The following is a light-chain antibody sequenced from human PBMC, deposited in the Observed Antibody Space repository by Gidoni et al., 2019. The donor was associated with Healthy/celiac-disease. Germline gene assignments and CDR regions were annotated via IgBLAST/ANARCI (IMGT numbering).Light chain of an antibody. CDR3: CSYAGSWTWV. V-gene: IGLV2-23*01. J-gene: IGLJ3*02. Sequence: QSALTQPASVSGSPGQSITISCTGTSSDVGSYNLVSWYQQHPGKAPKLMIYEDNKRPSGVSNRFSGFKSGNTASLTISGLQAEDEADYYCCSYAGSWTWVFGGGTKLTVL. CDR1: SSDVGSYNL. CDR2: EDN.